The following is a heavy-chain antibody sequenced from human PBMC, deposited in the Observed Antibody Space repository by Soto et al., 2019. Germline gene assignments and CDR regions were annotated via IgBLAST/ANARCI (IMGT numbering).Heavy chain of an antibody. V-gene: IGHV3-7*01. J-gene: IGHJ4*02. CDR3: ARRGAGFGF. D-gene: IGHD3-16*01. CDR1: GFTFSIYW. CDR2: IKQDGTEK. Sequence: EVKVVESGGGLVQPGGSLRLSCAASGFTFSIYWMSWVRQAPGKGLEWVANIKQDGTEKYYVDSVKGRFTISRDNANNSLYLQMNSLRAEDTAVYYCARRGAGFGFWGQGPLVTVAS.